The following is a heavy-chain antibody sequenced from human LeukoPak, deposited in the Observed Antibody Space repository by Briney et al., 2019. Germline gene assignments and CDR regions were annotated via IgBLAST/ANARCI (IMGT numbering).Heavy chain of an antibody. D-gene: IGHD3-10*01. CDR2: IYYSGST. V-gene: IGHV4-59*01. CDR1: GDSISSYY. J-gene: IGHJ4*02. Sequence: PSETLSLTCTVSGDSISSYYWSWIRQPPGKGLEWIGYIYYSGSTNYNPSLKSRVTMSVDTSKNQFSLRLSSVTAADTAVYYCARDFGGYFDYWGQGTLVTVSS. CDR3: ARDFGGYFDY.